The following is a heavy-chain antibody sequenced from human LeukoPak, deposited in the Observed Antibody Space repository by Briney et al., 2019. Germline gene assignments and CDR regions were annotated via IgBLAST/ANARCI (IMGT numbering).Heavy chain of an antibody. Sequence: PGGSLRLACAAPGFTFSTYWMHSVRQAPGKGLVWVSRVRPEGTTTAYADSVKGRFTISRDNAKTTLFLQMNSLSAEDTAVYYCARDLDWILFDYWGQGTLVTVSS. J-gene: IGHJ4*02. CDR1: GFTFSTYW. CDR3: ARDLDWILFDY. CDR2: VRPEGTTT. D-gene: IGHD3-9*01. V-gene: IGHV3-74*03.